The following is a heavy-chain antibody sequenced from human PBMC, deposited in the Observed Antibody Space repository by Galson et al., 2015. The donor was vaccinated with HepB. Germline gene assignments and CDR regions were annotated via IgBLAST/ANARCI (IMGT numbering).Heavy chain of an antibody. J-gene: IGHJ4*02. CDR2: LSSNGGAQ. CDR3: AKDLSISSGWYDGLDH. D-gene: IGHD6-19*01. CDR1: GFTFSDYD. Sequence: SLILSCAVSGFTFSDYDMHWVRQAPGEGLEWVVLLSSNGGAQYYGDSVKGRFTVSRDNFDNTLYLQMSGLRPGDTAVYYCAKDLSISSGWYDGLDHWGQLTLVTVSS. V-gene: IGHV3-30*18.